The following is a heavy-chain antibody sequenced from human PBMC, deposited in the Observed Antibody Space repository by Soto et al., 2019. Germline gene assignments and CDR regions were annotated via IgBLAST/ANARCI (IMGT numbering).Heavy chain of an antibody. CDR1: GDSISTFY. D-gene: IGHD3-22*01. Sequence: KTSETLSLTCTVSGDSISTFYWGWMRQSPGKELEWIGYVYYTASTNYNPSLKSRVTISVDRSKNQFSLKLTSANAADTAVYYCARGRTVRNYADDSSDYFYFFDYWGQGTQVTVSS. J-gene: IGHJ4*02. CDR2: VYYTAST. V-gene: IGHV4-59*01. CDR3: ARGRTVRNYADDSSDYFYFFDY.